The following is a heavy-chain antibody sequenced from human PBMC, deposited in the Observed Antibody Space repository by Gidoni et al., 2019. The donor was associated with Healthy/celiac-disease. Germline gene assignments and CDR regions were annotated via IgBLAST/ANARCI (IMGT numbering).Heavy chain of an antibody. CDR1: GFTFSSYS. CDR3: ARDGGGLGSYFDY. J-gene: IGHJ4*02. D-gene: IGHD7-27*01. V-gene: IGHV3-21*01. Sequence: EVQLVESGGGLVKPGGSLRLSCAASGFTFSSYSMNWVRQAPGKGLEWVSSISSSSSYIYYADSVKGRFTISRDNAKNSLYLQMNSLRAEDTAVYYCARDGGGLGSYFDYWGQGTLVTVSS. CDR2: ISSSSSYI.